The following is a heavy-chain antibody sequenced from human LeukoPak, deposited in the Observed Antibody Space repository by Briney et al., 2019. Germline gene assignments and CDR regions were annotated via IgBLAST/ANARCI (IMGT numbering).Heavy chain of an antibody. D-gene: IGHD1-26*01. CDR1: GFTFSSYE. J-gene: IGHJ4*02. CDR3: ARDEGELLSVSFDY. V-gene: IGHV3-48*03. CDR2: ISSSGSTI. Sequence: GGSLRLSCAASGFTFSSYEMNWVRQAPGKGLEWVSYISSSGSTIYYADSVKGRFTISRDNAKNSLYLQMNSLRAEDTAVCYCARDEGELLSVSFDYWGQGTLVTVSS.